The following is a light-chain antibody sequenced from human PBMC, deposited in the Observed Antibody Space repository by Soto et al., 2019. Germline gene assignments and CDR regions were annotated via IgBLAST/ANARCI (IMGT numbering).Light chain of an antibody. V-gene: IGKV3-11*01. J-gene: IGKJ1*01. CDR1: QSIRSS. CDR2: ESS. CDR3: QQRSNWPRT. Sequence: EIVLTQSPATLSLYPGERATLSCRASQSIRSSLAWYQQKPGQAPRLLIYESSNRATGIPARFSGSGSGTDFTLTISSLEPEDFAVYYCQQRSNWPRTFGQGTKVDIK.